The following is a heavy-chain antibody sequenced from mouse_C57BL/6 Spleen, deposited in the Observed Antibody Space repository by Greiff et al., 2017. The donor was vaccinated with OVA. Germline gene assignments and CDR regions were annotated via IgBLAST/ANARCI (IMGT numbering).Heavy chain of an antibody. CDR3: ARSYIYYDGSSYDFDD. CDR2: IDPNSGGT. V-gene: IGHV1-72*01. D-gene: IGHD1-1*01. J-gene: IGHJ2*01. CDR1: GYTFTSYW. Sequence: QVQLQQPGAELVKPGASVKLSCKASGYTFTSYWMHWVKQRPGRGLEWIGRIDPNSGGTKYNEKFKSKATLTVDKPASTAYMQLSRLTSEDSAVYYCARSYIYYDGSSYDFDDWGQGTTLTVSS.